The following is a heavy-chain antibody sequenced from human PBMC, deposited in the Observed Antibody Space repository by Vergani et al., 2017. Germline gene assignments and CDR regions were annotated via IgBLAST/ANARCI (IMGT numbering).Heavy chain of an antibody. CDR1: GFRFSSYG. J-gene: IGHJ4*02. V-gene: IGHV3-33*06. CDR3: AKKWLTNEEVEY. D-gene: IGHD6-19*01. CDR2: IWYDGSNK. Sequence: QVQLVESGGGVVQPGRSLRLSCAASGFRFSSYGMNWVRQAPGKGLEWVAVIWYDGSNKYYADSVKGRFTISRDNSQNTVNLQMNSLRAEDTAVYYCAKKWLTNEEVEYWGQGILVTVSS.